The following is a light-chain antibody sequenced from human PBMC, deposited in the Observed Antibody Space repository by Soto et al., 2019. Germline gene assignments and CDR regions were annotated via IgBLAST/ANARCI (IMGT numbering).Light chain of an antibody. CDR2: GAT. CDR3: QQYNNWPRT. Sequence: DILLTHSPYSLAVSLGERATINCKSSQSVLYSSNNKNYLAWYQQKPGQAPRLLIHGATTRATGIPARFSGSGSGTEFTLTISSLQSEDFAVYYCQQYNNWPRTFGQGTKVDI. V-gene: IGKV4-1*01. CDR1: QSVLYSSNNKNY. J-gene: IGKJ1*01.